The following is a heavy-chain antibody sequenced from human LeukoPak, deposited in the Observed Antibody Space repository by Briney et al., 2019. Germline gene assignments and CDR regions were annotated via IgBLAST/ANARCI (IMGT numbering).Heavy chain of an antibody. CDR2: ISYDGSNK. Sequence: GGSLRLSCAASGFTFSSYAMHWVREAPGKGVEWVAVISYDGSNKYYSDSVKGRLTISIDNSKNTLYLQMNSLRAEDTAVYYCARGPSINYGDYYYWGQGTLVTVSS. CDR1: GFTFSSYA. CDR3: ARGPSINYGDYYY. V-gene: IGHV3-30-3*01. J-gene: IGHJ4*02. D-gene: IGHD4-17*01.